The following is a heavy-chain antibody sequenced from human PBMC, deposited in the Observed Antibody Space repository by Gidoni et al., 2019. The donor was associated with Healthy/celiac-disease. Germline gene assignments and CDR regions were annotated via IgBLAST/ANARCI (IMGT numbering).Heavy chain of an antibody. V-gene: IGHV1-18*01. Sequence: QVQLVQSGAEVKKPGASVKVSCKASGYTFTSYGISWVRQAPGQGLEWMGWISAYNGNTNYAQKLQGRVTMTIDTSTSTAYMELRSLRSDDTAVYYCASSPSSSYYYYGMDVWGQGTTVTVSS. CDR1: GYTFTSYG. CDR3: ASSPSSSYYYYGMDV. J-gene: IGHJ6*02. D-gene: IGHD6-6*01. CDR2: ISAYNGNT.